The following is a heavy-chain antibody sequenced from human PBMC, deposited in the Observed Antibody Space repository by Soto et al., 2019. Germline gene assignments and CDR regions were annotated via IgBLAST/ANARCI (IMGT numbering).Heavy chain of an antibody. Sequence: ASVKVSCKASGYTFTSYYMHWVRQAPGQGLEWMGIINPSGGSTSYAQKFQGRVTMTRDTSTSTVYMELSSLRSEDTAVYYCARGGYDFWSGYGDFDYWGQGTLVTVSS. J-gene: IGHJ4*02. CDR3: ARGGYDFWSGYGDFDY. V-gene: IGHV1-46*01. D-gene: IGHD3-3*01. CDR2: INPSGGST. CDR1: GYTFTSYY.